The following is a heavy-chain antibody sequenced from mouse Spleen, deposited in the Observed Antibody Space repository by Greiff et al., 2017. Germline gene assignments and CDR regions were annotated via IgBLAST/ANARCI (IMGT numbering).Heavy chain of an antibody. CDR3: VREHDGYYVGAMDY. J-gene: IGHJ4*01. CDR1: GFTFNTYA. CDR2: IRSKSNNYAT. Sequence: EVKLMESGGGLVQPKGSLKLSCAASGFTFNTYAMHWVCQAPGKGLEWVARIRSKSNNYATYYADSVKDRFTISRDDSQSMLYLQMNNLKTEDTAMYYCVREHDGYYVGAMDYWGQGTSVTVSS. V-gene: IGHV10-3*03. D-gene: IGHD2-3*01.